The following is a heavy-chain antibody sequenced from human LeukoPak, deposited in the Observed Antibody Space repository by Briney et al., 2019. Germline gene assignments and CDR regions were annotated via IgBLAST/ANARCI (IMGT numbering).Heavy chain of an antibody. J-gene: IGHJ4*02. D-gene: IGHD2-15*01. CDR2: IYYSGST. V-gene: IGHV4-59*08. CDR3: ARRGYCSGGSCYSYDY. CDR1: GGSISSYY. Sequence: SETLSLTCTVSGGSISSYYWSWIRHPPGKGLGWIGYIYYSGSTNYNPSLKSRVTISVDTSKNQFSLKLSSVTAADTAVYYCARRGYCSGGSCYSYDYWGQGTLVTVSS.